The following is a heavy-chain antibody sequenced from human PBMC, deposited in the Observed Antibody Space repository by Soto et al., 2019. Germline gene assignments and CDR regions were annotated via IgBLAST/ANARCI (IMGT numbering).Heavy chain of an antibody. CDR2: IYHGGST. J-gene: IGHJ5*02. CDR1: GGAISSNNW. CDR3: ARGRTSGWYFGVLDP. Sequence: PSETLRLTCVVSGGAISSNNWWSWVRQPPGKGLEWIGEIYHGGSTNYKSSLRSRVTISVDKSKNQFSLKLTSVTAADTAVYYCARGRTSGWYFGVLDPWGQGTLVTVSS. D-gene: IGHD6-19*01. V-gene: IGHV4-4*02.